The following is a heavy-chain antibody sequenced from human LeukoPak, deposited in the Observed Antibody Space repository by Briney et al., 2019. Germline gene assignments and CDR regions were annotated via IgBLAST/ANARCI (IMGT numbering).Heavy chain of an antibody. Sequence: GGSLRLSCAASGFTFSSYWMSWVHQAPGKGLEWVANIKQDGSEKYYVDSVKGRFTISRDNAKNSLYLQMNSLRAEDTAVYYCARDDELGYFDYWGQGTLVTVSS. D-gene: IGHD7-27*01. CDR2: IKQDGSEK. CDR3: ARDDELGYFDY. CDR1: GFTFSSYW. J-gene: IGHJ4*02. V-gene: IGHV3-7*01.